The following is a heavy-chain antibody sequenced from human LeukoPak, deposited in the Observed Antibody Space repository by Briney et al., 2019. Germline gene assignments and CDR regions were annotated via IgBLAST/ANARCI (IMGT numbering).Heavy chain of an antibody. CDR2: ISSDGNNK. D-gene: IGHD2-15*01. CDR3: ESRGYCSGGSCYSGVF. V-gene: IGHV3-30*04. CDR1: GFTFSIYP. J-gene: IGHJ4*02. Sequence: GGSLRLFCTASGFTFSIYPMNWVRQAPGKGLEWVAVISSDGNNKYYADSVKGRFTISRDNSKNTLYLEVNSLRAEDTAVYYCESRGYCSGGSCYSGVFGGQGTLVAVSS.